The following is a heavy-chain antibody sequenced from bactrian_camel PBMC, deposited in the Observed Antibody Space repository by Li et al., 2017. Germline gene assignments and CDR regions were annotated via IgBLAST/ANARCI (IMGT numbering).Heavy chain of an antibody. CDR2: INMEGTI. Sequence: QVQLVESGAVSVQAGGSLRLSCKASGFTFYEADMGWYRQAPGKECELVTFINMEGTIYYADSVKGRFTISQDSAKRIMYLRMTNLKPEDTAMYYCAAGIRMVACPLRVPGPFGFWGQGTQVTVS. J-gene: IGHJ6*01. CDR3: AAGIRMVACPLRVPGPFGF. CDR1: GFTFYEAD. V-gene: IGHV3S55*01.